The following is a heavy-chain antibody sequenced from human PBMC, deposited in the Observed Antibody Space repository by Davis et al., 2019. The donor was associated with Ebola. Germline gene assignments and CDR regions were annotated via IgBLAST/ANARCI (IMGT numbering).Heavy chain of an antibody. CDR1: GFTFSSYA. Sequence: GGSLRLSCAASGFTFSSYAMSWVRQAPGKGLEYASRISSNGGRTYYADSVRGRFTISRDTSRNTLYLQMSGLIVEDTAVYYCVKDGGYWGQGTLVTVSS. CDR3: VKDGGY. CDR2: ISSNGGRT. J-gene: IGHJ4*02. D-gene: IGHD3-16*01. V-gene: IGHV3-64D*08.